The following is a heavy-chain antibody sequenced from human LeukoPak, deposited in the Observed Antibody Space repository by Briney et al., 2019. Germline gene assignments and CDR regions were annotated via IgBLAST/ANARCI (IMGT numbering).Heavy chain of an antibody. CDR2: ISGSGGRT. J-gene: IGHJ6*02. Sequence: GGSLRLSCAASGFTFSSYAMSWVRQAPGKGLEWVSAISGSGGRTYYADSVKGRFTISRDNSKNTLYLQMNSLRAEDTAIYYCAKDDYSYYAMDVWGRGTTVTVSS. CDR1: GFTFSSYA. CDR3: AKDDYSYYAMDV. V-gene: IGHV3-23*01.